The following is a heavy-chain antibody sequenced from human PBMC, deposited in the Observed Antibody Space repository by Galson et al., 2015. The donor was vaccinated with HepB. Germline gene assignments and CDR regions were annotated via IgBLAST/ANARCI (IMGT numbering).Heavy chain of an antibody. Sequence: SLRLSCAASGFTFNSYGMHWVRQAPGKGLEWVAVIWYDGSKTYYADSVKGRFTISRGNSKNTLYLQMNSLRAEDTAVYYCARETQLVRGDIWGQGTMVTVSS. CDR3: ARETQLVRGDI. D-gene: IGHD3-10*01. CDR1: GFTFNSYG. V-gene: IGHV3-33*01. CDR2: IWYDGSKT. J-gene: IGHJ3*02.